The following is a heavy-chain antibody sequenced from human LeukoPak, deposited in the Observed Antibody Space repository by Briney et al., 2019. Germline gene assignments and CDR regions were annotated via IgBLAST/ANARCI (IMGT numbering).Heavy chain of an antibody. CDR2: IYSGGST. V-gene: IGHV3-53*01. J-gene: IGHJ4*02. Sequence: PGGSLRLSCAASGFTVSSNYMSWVRQAPGKGLEWVSVIYSGGSTYYADSVKGRFTISRDNAKNSLYLQMNSLRAEDTAVYYCARDARYGSGSYRFYYFDYWGQGTLVTVSS. CDR1: GFTVSSNY. D-gene: IGHD3-10*01. CDR3: ARDARYGSGSYRFYYFDY.